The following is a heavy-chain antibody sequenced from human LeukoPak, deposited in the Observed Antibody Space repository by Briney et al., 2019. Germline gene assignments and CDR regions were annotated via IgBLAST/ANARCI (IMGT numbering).Heavy chain of an antibody. CDR3: AREDSSGYLGY. CDR1: GGSVSSNIYY. CDR2: IYYSGST. Sequence: SEPLSLTCTVSGGSVSSNIYYWNWIRQPPVKGLEWIGYIYYSGSTNYNPSLKSRVTISVDTSKNQFSLKLTSLTAADTAVYYCAREDSSGYLGYWGQGTLVTVSS. J-gene: IGHJ4*01. D-gene: IGHD3-22*01. V-gene: IGHV4-61*01.